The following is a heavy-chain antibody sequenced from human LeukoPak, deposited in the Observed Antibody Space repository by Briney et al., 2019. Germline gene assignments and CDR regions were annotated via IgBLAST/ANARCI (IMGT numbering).Heavy chain of an antibody. V-gene: IGHV1-2*02. D-gene: IGHD4-17*01. CDR2: INRNSGGT. Sequence: RASLRLSCTASGYTFSGYYMHWVRQAPGQGLEWMAWINRNSGGTNYAQKFQGRVTMTRDTSISTAYMELSRLRSDDTAVYYCARGSDYEDAFDIWGQGTMVTVSS. CDR1: GYTFSGYY. CDR3: ARGSDYEDAFDI. J-gene: IGHJ3*02.